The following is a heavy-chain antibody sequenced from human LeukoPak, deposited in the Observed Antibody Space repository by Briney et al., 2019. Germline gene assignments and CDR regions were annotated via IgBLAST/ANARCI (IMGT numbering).Heavy chain of an antibody. CDR1: GYTFTGYY. Sequence: ASVNVSCKASGYTFTGYYMHWVRQAPGQGLEWMGWINPNSGGTNYAQKFQGRVTMTRDTSISTAYMELSRLRSDDTAVYYCAREGCSTSCYPDYWGQGTLVTDSS. J-gene: IGHJ4*02. V-gene: IGHV1-2*02. D-gene: IGHD2-2*01. CDR3: AREGCSTSCYPDY. CDR2: INPNSGGT.